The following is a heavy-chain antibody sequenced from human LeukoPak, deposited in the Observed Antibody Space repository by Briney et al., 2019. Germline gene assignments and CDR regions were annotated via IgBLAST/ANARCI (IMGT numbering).Heavy chain of an antibody. J-gene: IGHJ3*02. CDR3: ARDPYLFTIFAVVAYAAFDI. V-gene: IGHV1-18*01. CDR1: GYTFTSYG. CDR2: ISAYNGNT. Sequence: ASVKVSCKASGYTFTSYGISWVRQAPGQGLEWMGWISAYNGNTNYAQKLQGRVTMTTDTSTSTAYMELRSLRSDDTAVYYCARDPYLFTIFAVVAYAAFDIWGQGTMVTVSS. D-gene: IGHD3-3*01.